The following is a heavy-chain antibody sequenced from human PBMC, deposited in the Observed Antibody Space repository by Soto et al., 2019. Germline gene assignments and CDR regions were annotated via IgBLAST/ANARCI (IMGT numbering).Heavy chain of an antibody. CDR1: GYSFTSYW. J-gene: IGHJ6*02. V-gene: IGHV5-51*01. CDR2: IYPGDSDT. CDR3: ARPTYDILTGITYYYGMDV. D-gene: IGHD3-9*01. Sequence: PGESLKISCKGSGYSFTSYWIGWVRQMPGKGLEWMGIIYPGDSDTRYSPSFQGQVTISADKSISTAYLQWSSLKASDTAMYYCARPTYDILTGITYYYGMDVWGQGTTVTVSS.